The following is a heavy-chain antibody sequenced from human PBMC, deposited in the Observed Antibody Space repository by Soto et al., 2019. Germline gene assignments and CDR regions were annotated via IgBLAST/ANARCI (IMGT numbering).Heavy chain of an antibody. CDR2: IYYSGST. CDR1: GGSISSSSYY. J-gene: IGHJ4*02. V-gene: IGHV4-39*01. Sequence: QLQLQESGPGLVKPSETLSLTCTVSGGSISSSSYYWGWIRQPPGKGLEWIGSIYYSGSTYYNPSLKSRVTISVDTSKNQSSLKLSSVTAADTAVYYCASPPTRYCSGGSCSNYWGQGTLVTVSS. CDR3: ASPPTRYCSGGSCSNY. D-gene: IGHD2-15*01.